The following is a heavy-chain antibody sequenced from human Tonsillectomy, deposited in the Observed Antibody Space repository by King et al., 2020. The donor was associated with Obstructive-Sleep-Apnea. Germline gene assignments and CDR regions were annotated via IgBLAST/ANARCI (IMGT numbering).Heavy chain of an antibody. Sequence: VQLVESGGGLVHPGGSLRLSCVASGFSFSGYAMSWGRQAPGKGLEWVSVISLSGDKIEYADSVRGRFTTSRDNSKNTLYLQMDSLRAEDTAVYYCAKDHRGYYYGMDVWGQGTTVTVSS. CDR3: AKDHRGYYYGMDV. V-gene: IGHV3-23*04. CDR2: ISLSGDKI. J-gene: IGHJ6*02. CDR1: GFSFSGYA.